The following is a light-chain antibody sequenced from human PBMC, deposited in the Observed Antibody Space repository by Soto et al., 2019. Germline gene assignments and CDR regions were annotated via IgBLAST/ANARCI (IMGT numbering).Light chain of an antibody. Sequence: DIVLTQSPGTLSLSPGERVTLSCRASQSINNYLAWYQQKPGQAPRLLIYDASNRATGIPSRFSGRGAGTDFTLRISGLEPEVFATYYCQQRAGWSYTFGQGTRLEIE. CDR1: QSINNY. CDR3: QQRAGWSYT. V-gene: IGKV3-11*01. J-gene: IGKJ2*01. CDR2: DAS.